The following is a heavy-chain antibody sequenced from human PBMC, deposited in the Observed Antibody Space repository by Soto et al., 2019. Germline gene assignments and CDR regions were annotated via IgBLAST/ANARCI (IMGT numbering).Heavy chain of an antibody. CDR3: AKGRGGKTVANFGMDV. V-gene: IGHV1-46*01. J-gene: IGHJ6*02. Sequence: GASVKVSCKASRDSVSNDYLHWVRQAPGQGFEWLGLISPFGGATAYAQRFKGRVTVTMDKSSTTFYLELSSLRSDDTAVYYCAKGRGGKTVANFGMDVWGHGVTVTVSS. CDR2: ISPFGGAT. D-gene: IGHD3-16*01. CDR1: RDSVSNDY.